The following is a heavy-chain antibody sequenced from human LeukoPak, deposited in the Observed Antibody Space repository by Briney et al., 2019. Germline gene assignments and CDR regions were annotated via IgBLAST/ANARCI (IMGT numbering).Heavy chain of an antibody. CDR1: GFTFSRYA. D-gene: IGHD3-3*01. CDR3: ARGEGEDPPSTIFGAVIHRPNMDV. J-gene: IGHJ6*03. Sequence: GGSLRLSCAASGFTFSRYAMNWVRQAPGKGLEWVSSIRSSGDNTYYADSVKGRFKISRDNSKNTLYLQMNSLRAEDTAVYYCARGEGEDPPSTIFGAVIHRPNMDVWGKGTTVTVSS. V-gene: IGHV3-23*01. CDR2: IRSSGDNT.